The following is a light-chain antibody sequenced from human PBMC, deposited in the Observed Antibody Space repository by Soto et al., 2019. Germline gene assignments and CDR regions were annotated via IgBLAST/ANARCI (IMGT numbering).Light chain of an antibody. V-gene: IGKV3D-15*01. CDR1: QSVSSD. CDR3: QHHYKWPVT. J-gene: IGKJ1*01. Sequence: EIVMTQSPATLSVSPGERATLSCRASQSVSSDLAWYQQKPGQAPRLLMHGASIRVPGIPARFSGSGTGTEFTLTISSLQSEDFAVYYCQHHYKWPVTFGQGTKVEIK. CDR2: GAS.